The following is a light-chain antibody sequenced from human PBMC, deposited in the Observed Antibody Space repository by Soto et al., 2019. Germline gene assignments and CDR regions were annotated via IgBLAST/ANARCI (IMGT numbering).Light chain of an antibody. Sequence: DIQMTQSPSTLSAFVGDRVTITCRASQSISLWLAWYQQKPGKAPRLLIYDVSTLESGVPSRFSGSGSGTEFSLTIKSLETDDFATYYCQQYNSYSWTFGQGTKVEIK. CDR2: DVS. CDR3: QQYNSYSWT. J-gene: IGKJ1*01. V-gene: IGKV1-5*01. CDR1: QSISLW.